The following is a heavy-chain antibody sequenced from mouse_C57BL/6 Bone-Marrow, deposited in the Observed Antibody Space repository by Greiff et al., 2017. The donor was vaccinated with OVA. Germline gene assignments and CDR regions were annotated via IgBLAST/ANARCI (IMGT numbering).Heavy chain of an antibody. CDR1: GFTFSSSG. Sequence: EVNVVESGGDLVKPGGSLKLSCAASGFTFSSSGMSWVRQTPDKRLEWVATISSGGSYTYYPDSVKGRFTISRDNDKNTLYLQMSSLKSEDTAMYYCARKDDGYYNYYAMDYWGQGTSVTVSS. V-gene: IGHV5-6*01. J-gene: IGHJ4*01. D-gene: IGHD2-3*01. CDR2: ISSGGSYT. CDR3: ARKDDGYYNYYAMDY.